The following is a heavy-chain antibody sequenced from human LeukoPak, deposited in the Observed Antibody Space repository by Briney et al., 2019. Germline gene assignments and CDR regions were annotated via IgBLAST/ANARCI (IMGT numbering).Heavy chain of an antibody. CDR2: IYYSGST. D-gene: IGHD3-22*01. V-gene: IGHV4-39*07. CDR3: ARDRAQYYYDSSGYLISDY. Sequence: SETLSLTCTVSGGSISSSSYYWGWIRQPPGKGLEWIGSIYYSGSTYYNPSLKSRVTISVDTSKNQFSLKLSSVTAADTAVYYCARDRAQYYYDSSGYLISDYWGQGTLVTVSS. CDR1: GGSISSSSYY. J-gene: IGHJ4*02.